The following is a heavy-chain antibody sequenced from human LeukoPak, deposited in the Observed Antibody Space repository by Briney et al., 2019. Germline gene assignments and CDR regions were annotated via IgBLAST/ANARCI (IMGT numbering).Heavy chain of an antibody. J-gene: IGHJ4*02. Sequence: HPGGSLRLSCAASGFTFSSYAMPWVRQAPGKGLEWVAVISYDGSNKYYADSVKGRFTISRDNSKNTLYLQMNSLRAEDTAVYYCAREMTYVWGSYRYTPYFDYWGQGTLVTVSS. CDR2: ISYDGSNK. CDR3: AREMTYVWGSYRYTPYFDY. CDR1: GFTFSSYA. D-gene: IGHD3-16*02. V-gene: IGHV3-30-3*01.